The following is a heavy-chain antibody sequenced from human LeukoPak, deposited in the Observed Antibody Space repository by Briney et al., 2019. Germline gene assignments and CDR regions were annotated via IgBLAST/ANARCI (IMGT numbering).Heavy chain of an antibody. V-gene: IGHV3-23*01. CDR3: AKNGEELDVGYRDLVFGYYHYYMDV. D-gene: IGHD4-17*01. CDR2: VGGGGVTT. CDR1: GFTFNRYG. Sequence: PGGSLRLSCAASGFTFNRYGMSWVRQAPGKGLEWVSSVGGGGVTTYYGDTVKGRFSITRDNFKNTVHLQMNSLRAEDTAIYYCAKNGEELDVGYRDLVFGYYHYYMDVWGKATAVTVSS. J-gene: IGHJ6*03.